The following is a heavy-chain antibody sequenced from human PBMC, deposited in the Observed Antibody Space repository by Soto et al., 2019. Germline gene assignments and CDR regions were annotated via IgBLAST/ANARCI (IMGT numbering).Heavy chain of an antibody. CDR3: ARSKEYSSGYPALDSFDS. D-gene: IGHD3-22*01. CDR2: INPSGGST. CDR1: GYTFTSYY. J-gene: IGHJ3*02. Sequence: DSVQVSCKASGYTFTSYYMHWVRQAPGQGLEWMGIINPSGGSTSYAQKFQGRVTMTRDTSTSTVYMELSSLRSEDTAVYYCARSKEYSSGYPALDSFDSWCQGTMVIVTS. V-gene: IGHV1-46*01.